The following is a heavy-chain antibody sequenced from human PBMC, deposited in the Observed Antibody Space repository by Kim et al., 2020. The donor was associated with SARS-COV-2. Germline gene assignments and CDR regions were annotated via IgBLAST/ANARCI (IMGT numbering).Heavy chain of an antibody. CDR2: INHSGST. D-gene: IGHD3-10*01. CDR1: GGSFSGYY. V-gene: IGHV4-34*01. J-gene: IGHJ6*02. CDR3: ARGNPTMAFLYYGMDV. Sequence: SETLSLTCAVYGGSFSGYYWSWIRQPPGKGLEWIGEINHSGSTNYNPSLKSRVTISVDTSKNQFSLKLSSVTAADTAVYYCARGNPTMAFLYYGMDVWGQGTTVTVSS.